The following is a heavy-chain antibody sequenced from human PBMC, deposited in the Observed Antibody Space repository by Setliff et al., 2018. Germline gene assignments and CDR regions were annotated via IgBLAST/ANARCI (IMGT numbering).Heavy chain of an antibody. V-gene: IGHV3-15*07. CDR2: IKGKNDGLAT. D-gene: IGHD3-22*01. Sequence: PGGSLRLSCAASGFTFSTAWMNWARQAPGKGLEWVGRIKGKNDGLATDYAAPVKGRFTISRDDSENTLYLQMNSLKTEDTAVYYCTTSFYDSSGYRFWGQGTLVTVSS. J-gene: IGHJ4*02. CDR3: TTSFYDSSGYRF. CDR1: GFTFSTAW.